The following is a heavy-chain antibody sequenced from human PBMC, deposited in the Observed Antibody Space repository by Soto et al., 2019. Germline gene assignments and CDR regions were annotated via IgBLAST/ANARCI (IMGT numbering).Heavy chain of an antibody. CDR3: ANLGYCTGTWCN. J-gene: IGHJ4*02. V-gene: IGHV1-69*06. Sequence: QVQLVQSGAAVKKPGSSVKVSCKASGGTFGTYAVSWVRQAPGQGLEWMGHIIPMFGTAKYAQKLQDRLTITADKSTNTAYLELSSLRSEDTAVYYCANLGYCTGTWCNWGQGTLVTV. D-gene: IGHD2-8*02. CDR2: IIPMFGTA. CDR1: GGTFGTYA.